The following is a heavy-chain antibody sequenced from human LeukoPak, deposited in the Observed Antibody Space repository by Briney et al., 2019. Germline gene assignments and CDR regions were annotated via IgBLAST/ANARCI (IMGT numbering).Heavy chain of an antibody. Sequence: GGSLRLSCAASGFTFSSYAMSWVRQAPGKGLEWVANMNQDGSEENFVDSVKGRFTISRDNAKSSLYLQMNSLRAEDTALYYCARDRGYSTFDFWGQGTLVTVSS. CDR2: MNQDGSEE. J-gene: IGHJ4*02. CDR3: ARDRGYSTFDF. V-gene: IGHV3-7*01. CDR1: GFTFSSYA. D-gene: IGHD4-11*01.